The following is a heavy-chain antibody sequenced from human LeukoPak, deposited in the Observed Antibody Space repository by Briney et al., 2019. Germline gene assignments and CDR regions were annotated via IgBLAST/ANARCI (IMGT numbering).Heavy chain of an antibody. CDR3: ARDIGGFDY. V-gene: IGHV1-69*13. CDR1: TGTFSSYA. J-gene: IGHJ4*02. D-gene: IGHD3-10*01. CDR2: IIPIFGTA. Sequence: SGKVAWKPATGTFSSYAISWVRQAPGQGSEWMGGIIPIFGTASYAQKFQGRVTITADESTSTAYMELSSLRSEDTAVYYCARDIGGFDYWGQGTLVTVSS.